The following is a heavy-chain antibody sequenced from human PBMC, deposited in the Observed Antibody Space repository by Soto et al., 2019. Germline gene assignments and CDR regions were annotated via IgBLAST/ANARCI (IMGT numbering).Heavy chain of an antibody. CDR2: IYYSGST. Sequence: SETLSLTCTVSGGSISSSSYYWGWIRQPPGKGLEWIGSIYYSGSTYYNPSLKSRVTISVDTSKNQFSLKLSSVTAADTAVYYCASQFRDIVVVPAAKPSGGWFDPWGQGTLVTVSS. CDR3: ASQFRDIVVVPAAKPSGGWFDP. D-gene: IGHD2-2*02. V-gene: IGHV4-39*01. J-gene: IGHJ5*02. CDR1: GGSISSSSYY.